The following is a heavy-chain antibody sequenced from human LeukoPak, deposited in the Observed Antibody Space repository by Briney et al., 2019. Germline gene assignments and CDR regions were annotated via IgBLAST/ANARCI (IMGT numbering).Heavy chain of an antibody. Sequence: KVSCKASGGTFSSYAISWVRQAPGQGLAWMGGIIPIFGTANYAQKFQGRVTITADESTSTAYMELSSLRSEDTAVYYCARDLGSSSWYANSFDYWGQGTLVTVSS. V-gene: IGHV1-69*01. CDR1: GGTFSSYA. D-gene: IGHD6-13*01. J-gene: IGHJ4*02. CDR2: IIPIFGTA. CDR3: ARDLGSSSWYANSFDY.